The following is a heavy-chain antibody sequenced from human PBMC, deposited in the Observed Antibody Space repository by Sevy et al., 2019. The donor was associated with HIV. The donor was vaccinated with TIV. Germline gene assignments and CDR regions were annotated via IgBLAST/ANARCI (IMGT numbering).Heavy chain of an antibody. CDR2: ISYTSTTI. J-gene: IGHJ6*02. CDR1: GFTFNTYN. D-gene: IGHD3-22*01. V-gene: IGHV3-48*02. CDR3: ASSDATSRFGYYYFAMDF. Sequence: GGSLRLSCAVSGFTFNTYNMNWVRQAPGKGLEWVSYISYTSTTIYYEDSVRGRFTISRDNATNTLYLQMNSLRDEDTAVYYCASSDATSRFGYYYFAMDFWGQGTSVTVSS.